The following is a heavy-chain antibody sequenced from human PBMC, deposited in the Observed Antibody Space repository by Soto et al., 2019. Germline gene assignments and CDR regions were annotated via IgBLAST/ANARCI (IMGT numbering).Heavy chain of an antibody. J-gene: IGHJ6*02. V-gene: IGHV4-59*08. Sequence: SETLSLTCTVSGGSISSYYWSWIRQPPGKGLEWIGYIYYSGSTNYNPSLKSRVTMSVDTSKNQVSLKLASVTAADTAVYYCLTQGFGPLHGLVDVWGQGTTVTVSS. D-gene: IGHD3-10*01. CDR3: LTQGFGPLHGLVDV. CDR2: IYYSGST. CDR1: GGSISSYY.